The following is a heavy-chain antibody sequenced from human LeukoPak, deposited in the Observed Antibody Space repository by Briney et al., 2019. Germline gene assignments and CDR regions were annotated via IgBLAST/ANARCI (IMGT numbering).Heavy chain of an antibody. CDR1: GFTFSNAW. CDR3: TTRIVLLWFGETRPNDY. V-gene: IGHV3-15*01. CDR2: IKSKTDGGTT. Sequence: PGGSLRLYCAASGFTFSNAWMSWVRQAPGKGLEWVGRIKSKTDGGTTDYAAPVKGRFTISRDDSKNTLYLQMNSLKTEDTAVYYCTTRIVLLWFGETRPNDYWGQGTLVTVSS. D-gene: IGHD3-10*01. J-gene: IGHJ4*02.